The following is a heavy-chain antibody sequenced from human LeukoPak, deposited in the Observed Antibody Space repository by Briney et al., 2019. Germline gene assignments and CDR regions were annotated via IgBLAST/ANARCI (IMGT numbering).Heavy chain of an antibody. Sequence: PSETLSLTCTVSGGSISSNYWSWIRHPPGKGLEGIGYIYYSGSTNYNPSLKSRITISVDTSKNQFSLKLSSVTAADTAMYYCARTAMVPAAMHTWCFYLWGRGTLVTVSS. CDR1: GGSISSNY. CDR2: IYYSGST. V-gene: IGHV4-59*01. D-gene: IGHD2-2*01. J-gene: IGHJ2*01. CDR3: ARTAMVPAAMHTWCFYL.